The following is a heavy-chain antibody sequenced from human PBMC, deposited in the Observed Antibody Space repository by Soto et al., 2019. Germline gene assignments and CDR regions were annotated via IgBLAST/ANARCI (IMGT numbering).Heavy chain of an antibody. D-gene: IGHD2-2*01. CDR3: ARGDSVVVPAANYYYGMDV. J-gene: IGHJ6*02. CDR2: IIPILGIA. Sequence: QVQLVQSGAEVKKPGSSVKVSCKASGGTFSSYTISWVRQAPGQGLEWMGRIIPILGIANYAQKFQGRVTITADKATSTAYMELSSLRSEDTAVYYCARGDSVVVPAANYYYGMDVWGQGTTVTVSS. CDR1: GGTFSSYT. V-gene: IGHV1-69*02.